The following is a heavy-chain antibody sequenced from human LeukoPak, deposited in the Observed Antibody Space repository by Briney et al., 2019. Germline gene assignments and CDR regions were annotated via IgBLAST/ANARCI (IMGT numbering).Heavy chain of an antibody. D-gene: IGHD1-26*01. Sequence: GGSLRLSCAASGFTFSNYAMSWVRQAPGKGLEWVSVISGSGVITFYADSVKGRFTISRDNSKNTLYLQMNSLRAEDTAVYYCAKEWWEQTRDHYFDYWGQGTLVTVSS. CDR1: GFTFSNYA. CDR3: AKEWWEQTRDHYFDY. V-gene: IGHV3-23*01. CDR2: ISGSGVIT. J-gene: IGHJ4*02.